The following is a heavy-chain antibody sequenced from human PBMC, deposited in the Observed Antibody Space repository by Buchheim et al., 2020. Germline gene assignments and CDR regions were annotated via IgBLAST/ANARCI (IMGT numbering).Heavy chain of an antibody. CDR2: IYPGDSDP. D-gene: IGHD5-12*01. CDR1: GYSFTSYW. CDR3: ARLRYSRYDFPYYYYYYGMDV. Sequence: EVQLVQSGAEVKKPGESLKISCKGSGYSFTSYWIGWVRQMPGKGLEWMGIIYPGDSDPRYSPSLQGQVTIPADKSISTAYLQWSSLKASDTAMYYCARLRYSRYDFPYYYYYYGMDVWGQGTT. V-gene: IGHV5-51*03. J-gene: IGHJ6*02.